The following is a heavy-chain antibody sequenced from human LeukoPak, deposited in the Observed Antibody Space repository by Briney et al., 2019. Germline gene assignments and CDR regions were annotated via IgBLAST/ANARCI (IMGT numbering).Heavy chain of an antibody. CDR2: ISGSGGST. CDR3: AKGARGYDILTGYYDY. V-gene: IGHV3-23*01. Sequence: PGGSLRLSCAASGFTVSSNYMSWVRQAPGKGLEWVSAISGSGGSTYYADSVKGRFTISRDNSKNTLYLQMNSLRAEDTAVYYCAKGARGYDILTGYYDYWGQGTLVTVSS. CDR1: GFTVSSNY. J-gene: IGHJ4*02. D-gene: IGHD3-9*01.